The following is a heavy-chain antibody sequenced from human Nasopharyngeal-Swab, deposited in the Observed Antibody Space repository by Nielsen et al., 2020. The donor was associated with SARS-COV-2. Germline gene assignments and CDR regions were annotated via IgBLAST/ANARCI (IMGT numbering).Heavy chain of an antibody. CDR3: AKDDVVRGDAFDI. CDR2: ISASGGST. V-gene: IGHV3-23*01. Sequence: ESLKISFIASGFTFNIYAMAWVRRTPGRGLQWVSGISASGGSTYYTDSVKGRFAVSRDNSRNTLYLQMHSLSVEDTALYYCAKDDVVRGDAFDIWGQGTMVTVSS. CDR1: GFTFNIYA. D-gene: IGHD3-10*01. J-gene: IGHJ3*02.